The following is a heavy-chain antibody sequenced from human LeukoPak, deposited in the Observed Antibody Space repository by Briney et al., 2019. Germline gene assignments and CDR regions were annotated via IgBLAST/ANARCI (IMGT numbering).Heavy chain of an antibody. D-gene: IGHD6-19*01. CDR2: INPSGGST. CDR3: ARSPLGSGWYNYNY. Sequence: ASVKVSCKASGYTFTSYYMHWVRQAPGQGLEWMGIINPSGGSTSYAQKFQGRVTMTTDTSTSTAYMELRSLRSDDTAVYYCARSPLGSGWYNYNYWGQGTQVTVSS. CDR1: GYTFTSYY. V-gene: IGHV1-46*01. J-gene: IGHJ4*02.